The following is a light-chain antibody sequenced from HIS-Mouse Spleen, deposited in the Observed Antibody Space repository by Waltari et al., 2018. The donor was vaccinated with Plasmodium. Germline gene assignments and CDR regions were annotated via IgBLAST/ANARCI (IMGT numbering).Light chain of an antibody. CDR2: GKN. CDR1: SLRSYY. Sequence: SSELTQDPAVSVALGQTVRITCQGDSLRSYYASWYQQKPGQAPVLLIYGKNNRPSGMPDRVSGSSSGNTASLTSTGAQAEDEADYYCNSRDSSGNHLVFGGGTKLTVL. J-gene: IGLJ2*01. CDR3: NSRDSSGNHLV. V-gene: IGLV3-19*01.